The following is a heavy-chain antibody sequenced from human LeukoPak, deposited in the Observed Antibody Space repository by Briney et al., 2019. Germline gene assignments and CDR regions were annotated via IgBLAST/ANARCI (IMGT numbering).Heavy chain of an antibody. Sequence: GASVKVSCKASGYTFTGYYMHWVRQAPGQGLEWMGWINPNSGGTNYAQKFQGRVTMTRDTSISTAYMELSRLRSDDTAVYYCASSYCTNGVCAYYYYYMDVRGKGTTVTVSS. CDR2: INPNSGGT. CDR1: GYTFTGYY. D-gene: IGHD2-8*01. CDR3: ASSYCTNGVCAYYYYYMDV. V-gene: IGHV1-2*02. J-gene: IGHJ6*03.